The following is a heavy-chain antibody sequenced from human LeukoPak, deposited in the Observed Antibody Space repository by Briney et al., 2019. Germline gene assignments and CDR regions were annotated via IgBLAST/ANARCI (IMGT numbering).Heavy chain of an antibody. CDR3: ARLPAAATPDY. J-gene: IGHJ4*02. V-gene: IGHV4-34*01. CDR2: INHSGSA. CDR1: GGSFSGYY. D-gene: IGHD2-2*01. Sequence: SETLSLTCAVYGGSFSGYYWSWIRQPPGKGLEWIGEINHSGSANYNPSLKSRVTISVDTSKNQFSLKLSSVTAADTAVYYCARLPAAATPDYWGQGTLVTVSS.